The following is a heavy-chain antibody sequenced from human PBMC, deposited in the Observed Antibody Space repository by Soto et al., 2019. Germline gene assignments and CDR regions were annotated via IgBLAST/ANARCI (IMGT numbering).Heavy chain of an antibody. V-gene: IGHV4-39*01. J-gene: IGHJ6*02. D-gene: IGHD6-6*01. CDR3: ARPRSRARIAARRPYYYGMDV. CDR1: GGSISSSSYY. CDR2: IYYSGST. Sequence: SETLSLTCTVSGGSISSSSYYWGWIRQPPGKGLEWIGSIYYSGSTYYNPSLKSRVTISVDTSKNQFSLKLSSVTAADTAVYYCARPRSRARIAARRPYYYGMDVWGQGTTVTVSS.